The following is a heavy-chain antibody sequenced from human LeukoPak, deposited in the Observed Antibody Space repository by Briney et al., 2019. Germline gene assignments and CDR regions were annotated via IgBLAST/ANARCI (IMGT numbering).Heavy chain of an antibody. D-gene: IGHD6-13*01. CDR1: GGSISSYY. CDR3: ARGYSSSWYWLGGTWFDP. J-gene: IGHJ5*02. V-gene: IGHV4-59*01. CDR2: IYYLGST. Sequence: SETLSLTCTVSGGSISSYYWSWIRQPPGKGLEWVGHIYYLGSTNYNPSLKSRVTISVDTSKNQFSLKLSSVTAADTAVYYCARGYSSSWYWLGGTWFDPWGQGTLVTVSS.